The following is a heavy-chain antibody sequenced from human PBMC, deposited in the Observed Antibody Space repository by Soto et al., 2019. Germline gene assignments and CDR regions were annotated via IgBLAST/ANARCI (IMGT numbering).Heavy chain of an antibody. V-gene: IGHV3-74*01. J-gene: IGHJ4*02. CDR3: VRGTNGWRGMDY. CDR2: ITEDGSGT. D-gene: IGHD2-8*01. CDR1: GFTFSSYP. Sequence: LRLSCATSGFTFSSYPIHWVRQAPGKGPVWVSRITEDGSGTTYADSVKGRFTVTRDNAKNTMYLQVSGLGAEDTAVYHCVRGTNGWRGMDYWGQGTLVTVSS.